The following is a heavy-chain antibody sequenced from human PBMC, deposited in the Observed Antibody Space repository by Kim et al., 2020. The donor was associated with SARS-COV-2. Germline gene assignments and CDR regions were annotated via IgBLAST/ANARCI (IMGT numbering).Heavy chain of an antibody. Sequence: TNYAQKFQGRVTMTRDTSISTAYMELSRLRSDDTAVYYCARHDFDDAFDVWGQGTMVTVSS. J-gene: IGHJ3*01. V-gene: IGHV1-2*02. CDR3: ARHDFDDAFDV. D-gene: IGHD3-3*01. CDR2: T.